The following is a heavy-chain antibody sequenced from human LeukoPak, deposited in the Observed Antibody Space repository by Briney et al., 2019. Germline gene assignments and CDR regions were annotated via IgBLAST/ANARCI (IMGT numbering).Heavy chain of an antibody. CDR1: GGSISSYY. J-gene: IGHJ3*02. V-gene: IGHV4-4*07. CDR2: IYTSGST. Sequence: SETLSLTCTVSGGSISSYYWSWIRQPAGKGLEWIGRIYTSGSTNYNPSLKSRVTTSVDTSKNQFSLKLSSVTAADTAVYSCARHRMYYYDSSGRGVADAFDIWGQGTMVTVSS. CDR3: ARHRMYYYDSSGRGVADAFDI. D-gene: IGHD3-22*01.